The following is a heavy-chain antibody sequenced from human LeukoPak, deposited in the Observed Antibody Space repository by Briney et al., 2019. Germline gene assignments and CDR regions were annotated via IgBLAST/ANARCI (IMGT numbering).Heavy chain of an antibody. V-gene: IGHV3-23*01. J-gene: IGHJ4*02. D-gene: IGHD5-12*01. CDR2: ISGSGGST. Sequence: GGSLRLSCAASGFTFSSYEMNWVRPAPGKGLEWVSAISGSGGSTYYADSVKGRFTISRDNSKNTLFLQMNSLRAEDTAVYYCAKDRGLNYWGQGTLVTVSS. CDR3: AKDRGLNY. CDR1: GFTFSSYE.